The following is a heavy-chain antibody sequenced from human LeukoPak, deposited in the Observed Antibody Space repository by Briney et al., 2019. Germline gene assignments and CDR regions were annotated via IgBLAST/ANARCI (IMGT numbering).Heavy chain of an antibody. CDR2: INYNGAIT. Sequence: PGGSLRLSCATSGFTFVDYGRSWVRRAPGKGLEWLCAINYNGAITDYADSVKGRFTISRDNAKNSLYLRMDSLRAEDTALYYCARDRLGPSFSVSHFDLWGQGTLVTVSS. V-gene: IGHV3-20*04. J-gene: IGHJ4*02. CDR1: GFTFVDYG. D-gene: IGHD3-3*02. CDR3: ARDRLGPSFSVSHFDL.